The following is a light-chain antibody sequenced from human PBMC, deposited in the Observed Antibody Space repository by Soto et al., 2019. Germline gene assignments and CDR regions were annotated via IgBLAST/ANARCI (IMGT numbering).Light chain of an antibody. V-gene: IGKV1-12*02. CDR3: HQLQIFPFS. J-gene: IGKJ5*01. CDR1: QGITSW. Sequence: DIQMTQSPSAVSASVGDRVTLTCRASQGITSWLVWYQQKPGKAPKLLIHTTTSLQRGFPSRLRDTRPWTDFTLTIPALQTHDFPTYYCHQLQIFPFSSGQGKPVEI. CDR2: TTT.